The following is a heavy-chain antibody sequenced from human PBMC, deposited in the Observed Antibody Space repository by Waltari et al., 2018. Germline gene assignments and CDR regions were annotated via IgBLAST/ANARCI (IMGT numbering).Heavy chain of an antibody. D-gene: IGHD6-13*01. V-gene: IGHV1-8*01. CDR2: MNTNTGQT. CDR3: ARGITAGFDY. Sequence: QVHLVQSGAEVKMPGASVKVSCQASGYTFTSYHINWVRQATGQGLEWMGWMNTNTGQTDYAQKFQGRVTMTRDTSISTAYMELSSLTSEDTAVYYCARGITAGFDYWGQGTLITVSS. J-gene: IGHJ4*02. CDR1: GYTFTSYH.